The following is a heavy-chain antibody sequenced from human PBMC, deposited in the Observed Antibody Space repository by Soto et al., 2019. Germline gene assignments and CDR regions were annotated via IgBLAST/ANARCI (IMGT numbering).Heavy chain of an antibody. Sequence: ESLKISCKGSGYSFTSYWISVVRQMPGKGLAFMGRIDPSDCYTNYSPSFQGHVTISADKSISTAYLQWSSLRASDTAMYYCARHKEAIAAAGTYYYYYGMDVWGQGTTVTVSS. CDR2: IDPSDCYT. V-gene: IGHV5-10-1*01. J-gene: IGHJ6*02. CDR1: GYSFTSYW. CDR3: ARHKEAIAAAGTYYYYYGMDV. D-gene: IGHD6-13*01.